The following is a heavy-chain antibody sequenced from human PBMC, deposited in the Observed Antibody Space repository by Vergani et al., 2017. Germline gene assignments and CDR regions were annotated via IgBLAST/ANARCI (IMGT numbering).Heavy chain of an antibody. D-gene: IGHD2-2*01. Sequence: QVQLVQSGAEVKKPGSSVKVSCKVSGGTFSSYAISWVRQALGQGLEWMGGIIPIFGTANYAQKFQGSVTITADESTSTAYMELSSLRSEDTAVYYCARENCSSTSCYPYWFDPWGQGTLVTVSS. J-gene: IGHJ5*02. V-gene: IGHV1-69*01. CDR2: IIPIFGTA. CDR3: ARENCSSTSCYPYWFDP. CDR1: GGTFSSYA.